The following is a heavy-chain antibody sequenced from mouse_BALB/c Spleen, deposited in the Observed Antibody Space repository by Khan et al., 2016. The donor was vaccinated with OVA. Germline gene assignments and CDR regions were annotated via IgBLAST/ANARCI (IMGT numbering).Heavy chain of an antibody. D-gene: IGHD1-1*01. CDR3: ARKNGSDFDY. J-gene: IGHJ2*01. CDR1: GYSFTGYF. CDR2: INPHIGET. V-gene: IGHV1-20*02. Sequence: EVQLQESGPELVKPGASVKISCKAPGYSFTGYFMNWVMQSHGKSLEWIGRINPHIGETFYNQKFKGKATLTVDESSSTAHMELRSLASEDSAVYYCARKNGSDFDYWGQGTTLTVSS.